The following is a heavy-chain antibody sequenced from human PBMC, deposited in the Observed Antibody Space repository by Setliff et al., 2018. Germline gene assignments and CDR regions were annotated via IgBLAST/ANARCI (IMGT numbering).Heavy chain of an antibody. CDR1: GFTFSDYY. D-gene: IGHD3-10*01. CDR2: ISSGSSSI. CDR3: ARDTYASGSYLTYYFDY. J-gene: IGHJ4*02. Sequence: GESLKISCAASGFTFSDYYMTWIRQAPGKGLEWVSYISSGSSSIYYADSVKGRFTISRDNAKNSLYLQMNSLRAEDTAVYYCARDTYASGSYLTYYFDYWGQGTLVTVSS. V-gene: IGHV3-11*01.